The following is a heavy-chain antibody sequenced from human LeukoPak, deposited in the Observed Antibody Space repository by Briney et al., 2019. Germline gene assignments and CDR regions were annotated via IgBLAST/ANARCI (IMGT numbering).Heavy chain of an antibody. CDR1: GFTFSSYA. CDR2: ISGSGGST. V-gene: IGHV3-23*01. Sequence: PGGSLRLSCTASGFTFSSYAMSWVRQAPGKGPEWVSAISGSGGSTYYADSVKGRFTISRDNSKNTLYLQMNSLRAEDTAVYYCAKDVAAADYYYYGMDVWGQGTTVTVSS. J-gene: IGHJ6*02. D-gene: IGHD6-13*01. CDR3: AKDVAAADYYYYGMDV.